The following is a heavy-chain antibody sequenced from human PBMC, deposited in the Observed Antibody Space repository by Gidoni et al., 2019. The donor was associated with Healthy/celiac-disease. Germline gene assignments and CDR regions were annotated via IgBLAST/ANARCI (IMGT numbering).Heavy chain of an antibody. D-gene: IGHD3-3*01. V-gene: IGHV1-8*01. CDR1: GYTFTSSD. CDR2: MNPNSGNT. J-gene: IGHJ6*02. CDR3: ARGFEGLGFVVVINSHYYYGMDV. Sequence: QVQLVQSGAEVKKPGASVKVSCQPSGYTFTSSDINWVRQATGQGLEWMGWMNPNSGNTGYAQKFQGRVTMTRNTSISTAYMELSSLRSEDTAVYYCARGFEGLGFVVVINSHYYYGMDVWGQGTTVTVSS.